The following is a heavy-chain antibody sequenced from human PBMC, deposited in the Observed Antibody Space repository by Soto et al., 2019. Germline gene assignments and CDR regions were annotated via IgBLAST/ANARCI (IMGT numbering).Heavy chain of an antibody. Sequence: VQLLESGGGLVQPGGSLRLSCAASGFTFSTYAMTWVRQAPGKGLEWVSTIDGSGGSPYYADSVKGRFTVSRDNSKNTLYLQMNSLRGEDTALYFCAKDGVVRGWYFDYWGQGTLVTVSS. V-gene: IGHV3-23*01. D-gene: IGHD3-3*01. J-gene: IGHJ4*02. CDR2: IDGSGGSP. CDR1: GFTFSTYA. CDR3: AKDGVVRGWYFDY.